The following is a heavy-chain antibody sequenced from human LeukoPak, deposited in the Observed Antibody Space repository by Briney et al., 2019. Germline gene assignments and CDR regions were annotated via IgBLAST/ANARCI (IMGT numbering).Heavy chain of an antibody. CDR2: IRSKANSYAT. V-gene: IGHV3-73*01. Sequence: GGSLKLSCAASGFTFSGSAMHWVRQASGKGLEWVGRIRSKANSYATAYAASVKGRFTISRDDSKNTAYLQMNSLKTEDTAVYYCRYYDSSASHDAFDIWGQGTMVTASS. CDR3: RYYDSSASHDAFDI. D-gene: IGHD3-22*01. J-gene: IGHJ3*02. CDR1: GFTFSGSA.